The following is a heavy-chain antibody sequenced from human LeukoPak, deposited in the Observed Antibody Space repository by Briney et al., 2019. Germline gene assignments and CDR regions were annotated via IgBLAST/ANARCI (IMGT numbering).Heavy chain of an antibody. J-gene: IGHJ4*02. CDR2: IYYSGST. CDR1: GGSISSYY. V-gene: IGHV4-59*01. D-gene: IGHD6-13*01. Sequence: PSETLSLTCTVSGGSISSYYWSWIRQPPGKGLEWIGYIYYSGSTNYNPSLKSRVTISVDTSKNQFSLKLSSVTAADTAVYYCARAQYSSSWYYFDYWGQGTLVTVS. CDR3: ARAQYSSSWYYFDY.